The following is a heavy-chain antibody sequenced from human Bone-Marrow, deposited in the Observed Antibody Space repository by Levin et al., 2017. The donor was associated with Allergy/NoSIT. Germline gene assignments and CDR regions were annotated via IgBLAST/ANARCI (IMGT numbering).Heavy chain of an antibody. CDR3: ARELTAHLATARARL. CDR1: GFTVSTYE. D-gene: IGHD2-21*02. Sequence: GGSLRLSCAASGFTVSTYEMNWVRQAPGKGLEWVSYIRSSGSPIYYADSVKGRFTISRDSAKNSVYLQMNSLRVEDTAVYYCARELTAHLATARARLWGQGTLVTVSS. J-gene: IGHJ4*02. V-gene: IGHV3-48*03. CDR2: IRSSGSPI.